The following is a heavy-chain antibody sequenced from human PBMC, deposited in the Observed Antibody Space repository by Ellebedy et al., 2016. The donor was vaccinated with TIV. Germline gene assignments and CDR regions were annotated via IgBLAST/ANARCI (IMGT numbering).Heavy chain of an antibody. CDR3: TKGKDHFDYLSPFDQ. Sequence: GGSLRLSXTASGFTFNKYAMSWVRQTPRKGLEWVSTITGPGGTTFSTDSVKGRFTMSRDNTKNILFLQMTRLRVEDTAVYYCTKGKDHFDYLSPFDQWGQGTLVTVTS. CDR2: ITGPGGTT. V-gene: IGHV3-23*01. CDR1: GFTFNKYA. D-gene: IGHD3-9*01. J-gene: IGHJ4*02.